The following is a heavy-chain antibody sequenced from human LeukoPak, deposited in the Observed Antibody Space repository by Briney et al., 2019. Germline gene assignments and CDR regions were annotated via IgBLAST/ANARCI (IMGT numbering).Heavy chain of an antibody. CDR2: INPNSGGT. J-gene: IGHJ4*02. D-gene: IGHD5-24*01. CDR1: GYTFTGDY. CDR3: ARGFWDGYNYAPGPSDY. Sequence: GASVTVSCKASGYTFTGDYMHWVGQAPGQGLEWMGWINPNSGGTNYAQKFQGRVTMTRDTSISTAYMELSRLRSDDTAVYYCARGFWDGYNYAPGPSDYWGQGTLVTVSS. V-gene: IGHV1-2*02.